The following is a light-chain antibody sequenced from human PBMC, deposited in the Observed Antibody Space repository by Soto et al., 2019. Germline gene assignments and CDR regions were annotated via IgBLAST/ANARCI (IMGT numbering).Light chain of an antibody. V-gene: IGLV7-46*01. CDR2: DGS. Sequence: QAVVTQEPSLTVSPGGTVTLTCGSSTGAVTSGHYPYWFQQKPGQAPRTLIYDGSNRHAWTPARFSASLLGGKAALTLSIAQPEDEADYYCLLSYSGARVVFGGGTKLTVL. CDR3: LLSYSGARVV. CDR1: TGAVTSGHY. J-gene: IGLJ2*01.